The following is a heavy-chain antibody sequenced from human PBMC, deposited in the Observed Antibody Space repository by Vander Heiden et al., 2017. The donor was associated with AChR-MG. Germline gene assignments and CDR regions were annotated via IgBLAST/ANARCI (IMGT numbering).Heavy chain of an antibody. J-gene: IGHJ6*02. Sequence: QVQLVQSGAEVKKPGSSVKVSCKASGGTFSSSAIRWVRQAPGQGLEWMGGIIPIFGTANYAQKFQGRVTITADKSTSTAYMELSSLRSEDTAVYYCARGGTGFDLKYYYYYGMDVWGQGTTVTVSS. CDR1: GGTFSSSA. CDR3: ARGGTGFDLKYYYYYGMDV. V-gene: IGHV1-69*06. D-gene: IGHD3-9*01. CDR2: IIPIFGTA.